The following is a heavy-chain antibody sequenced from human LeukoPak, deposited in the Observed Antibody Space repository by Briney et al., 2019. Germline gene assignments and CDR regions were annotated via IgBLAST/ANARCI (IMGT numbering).Heavy chain of an antibody. Sequence: GGSLRLSCAASGFTFSDYYMSWVRQAPGKGLVWVSYISSSGSTIYYADSVKGRFTISRDNAKNSLYLQMNSPRAEDTAVYYCARELGRGYVDYWGQGTLVTVSS. CDR2: ISSSGSTI. D-gene: IGHD5-18*01. V-gene: IGHV3-11*01. J-gene: IGHJ4*02. CDR3: ARELGRGYVDY. CDR1: GFTFSDYY.